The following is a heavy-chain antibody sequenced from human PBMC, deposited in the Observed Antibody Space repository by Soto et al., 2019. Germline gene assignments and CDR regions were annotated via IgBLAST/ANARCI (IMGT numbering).Heavy chain of an antibody. J-gene: IGHJ5*02. Sequence: SETLSLTCTVSGGSISSSSYYWGWIRQPPRKGLEWIGSIYYSGSTYYNPSLKSRVTISVDTSRNQFSLKLSSVTAADTAVYYCASPKIAFYNWFDPWGQGTLVTVSS. CDR3: ASPKIAFYNWFDP. CDR1: GGSISSSSYY. V-gene: IGHV4-39*01. D-gene: IGHD3-3*02. CDR2: IYYSGST.